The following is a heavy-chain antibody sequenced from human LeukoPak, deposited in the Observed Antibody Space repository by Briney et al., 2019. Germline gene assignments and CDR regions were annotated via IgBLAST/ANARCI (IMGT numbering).Heavy chain of an antibody. D-gene: IGHD3-22*01. CDR1: GGSFHSFA. V-gene: IGHV1-69*13. CDR3: ARAQGYYDSSGYYLLDY. CDR2: IIPVFGSA. Sequence: SVKVSCKVSGGSFHSFAINWVRQAPGQGLEWMGGIIPVFGSANYAQKLQGRVSITADESTSTAYMELSSLRAEDTAVYYCARAQGYYDSSGYYLLDYWGQGTLVTVSS. J-gene: IGHJ4*02.